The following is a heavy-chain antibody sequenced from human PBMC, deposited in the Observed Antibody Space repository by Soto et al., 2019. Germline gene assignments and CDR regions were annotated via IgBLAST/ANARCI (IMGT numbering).Heavy chain of an antibody. CDR1: GFIFSSYA. J-gene: IGHJ3*01. CDR2: ISQDGNKK. Sequence: QVQLVESGGGVVRPGRSLRLSCAASGFIFSSYAMHWVRQAPGKGLEWVAGISQDGNKKYYADSVEGRFTISRDNSKNTLYLHMSSLRAEDTAVYSCADLRYCDWGQGTMVTVSP. V-gene: IGHV3-30-3*01. D-gene: IGHD3-9*01. CDR3: ADLRYCD.